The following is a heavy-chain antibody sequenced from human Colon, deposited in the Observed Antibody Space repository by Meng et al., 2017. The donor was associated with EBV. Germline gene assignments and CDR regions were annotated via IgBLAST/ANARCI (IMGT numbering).Heavy chain of an antibody. CDR2: IYHSGST. J-gene: IGHJ4*02. CDR3: ARVGAYCGGDCYHPR. V-gene: IGHV4-4*02. Sequence: QGQLQGSGPGRVKPSGTLSLTCAVSGGSLSSRNWWSWVRQPPGKGLEWIGEIYHSGSTNYNPSLKSRVTISVDESKNQFSLRLSSVTAADTAVYYCARVGAYCGGDCYHPRWGQGTLVTVSS. D-gene: IGHD2-21*02. CDR1: GGSLSSRNW.